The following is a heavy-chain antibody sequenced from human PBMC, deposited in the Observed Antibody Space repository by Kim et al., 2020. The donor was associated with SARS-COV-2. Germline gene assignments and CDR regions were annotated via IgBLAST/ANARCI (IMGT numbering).Heavy chain of an antibody. CDR2: IIGSGLNT. Sequence: GGSLRLSCAASGFTFSSHTMSWVRQAPGKGLEWVSDIIGSGLNTYYPDSVQGRFTVSSDNTKNTLYLQMNSLRAEDTAVYYCARGGGGHHLWSGYLDLWGQGTPVTVSS. J-gene: IGHJ5*02. D-gene: IGHD3-3*02. CDR3: ARGGGGHHLWSGYLDL. V-gene: IGHV3-23*01. CDR1: GFTFSSHT.